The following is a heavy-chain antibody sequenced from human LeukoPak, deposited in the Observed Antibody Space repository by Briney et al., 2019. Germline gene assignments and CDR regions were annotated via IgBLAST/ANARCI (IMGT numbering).Heavy chain of an antibody. D-gene: IGHD6-13*01. V-gene: IGHV4-39*01. CDR1: GASISSSGFS. CDR3: APLHVRSRIPYNYYGMAV. J-gene: IGHJ6*02. CDR2: IYHTGST. Sequence: SETLSLTCTVSGASISSSGFSWGWIRQPPGKGLEYIGNIYHTGSTYYNPSLKSRVSISIDTSQSQFSLKLSSVSAADAAVYYCAPLHVRSRIPYNYYGMAVWGQGTTVCVSS.